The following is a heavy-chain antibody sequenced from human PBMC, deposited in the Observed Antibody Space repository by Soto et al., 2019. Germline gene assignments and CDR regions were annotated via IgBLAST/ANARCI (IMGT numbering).Heavy chain of an antibody. V-gene: IGHV1-18*01. CDR2: ISGYNGNT. D-gene: IGHD1-1*01. J-gene: IGHJ5*02. CDR1: GYTFTSYG. CDR3: ARDYRNQLPMRFDP. Sequence: QVQLVQSGAEVKKPGASVKVSCKTSGYTFTSYGISWVRQAPGQGLEWMGWISGYNGNTNYAQKLQGRVPMTTGTSTSTAYIELRSLRSDDTAVYYCARDYRNQLPMRFDPWGQGTLVTVSS.